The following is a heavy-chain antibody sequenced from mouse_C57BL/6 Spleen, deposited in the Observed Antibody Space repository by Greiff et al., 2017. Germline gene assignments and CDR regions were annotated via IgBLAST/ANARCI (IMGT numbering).Heavy chain of an antibody. CDR1: GFSLTSYG. Sequence: VKLMESGPGLVAPSQSLSITCTVSGFSLTSYGVHWVRQPPGKGLEWLVVIWSDGSTTYNTALKYRLCSSKDNSKCQVFFIMNRHQTDDTAKYYCARQDGNYSWFADWGQGTLVTVSA. CDR2: IWSDGST. J-gene: IGHJ3*01. CDR3: ARQDGNYSWFAD. V-gene: IGHV2-6-1*01. D-gene: IGHD2-1*01.